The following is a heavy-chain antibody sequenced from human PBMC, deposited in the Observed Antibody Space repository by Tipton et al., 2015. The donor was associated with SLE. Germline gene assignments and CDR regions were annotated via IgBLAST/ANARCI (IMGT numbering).Heavy chain of an antibody. CDR3: ARVALYCSGSTCNWFDP. CDR1: GCPISSYY. V-gene: IGHV4-4*08. J-gene: IGHJ5*02. D-gene: IGHD2-15*01. CDR2: THTGGRN. Sequence: TLSLTCTVSGCPISSYYWSWIRLTSGERLEWIGYTHTGGRNNNNTSVKSRVSISVDTSKNQFSLKLTSVTAADTSVYYCARVALYCSGSTCNWFDPWGQGTLVTVSS.